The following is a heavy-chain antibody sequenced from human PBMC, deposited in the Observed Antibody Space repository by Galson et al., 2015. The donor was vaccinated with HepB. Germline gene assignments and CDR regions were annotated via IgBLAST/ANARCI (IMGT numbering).Heavy chain of an antibody. J-gene: IGHJ3*01. V-gene: IGHV3-64*05. CDR1: GFKFYNYA. CDR2: ISSNGDDT. Sequence: SLRLSCAASGFKFYNYAVHWLRQAPGNRLEYVSAISSNGDDTWYADSVKGRFTISRDNSKNTLYVQMSTLRPEDTAVYYCSSDAFDVWGQGTMVIVSS. CDR3: SSDAFDV.